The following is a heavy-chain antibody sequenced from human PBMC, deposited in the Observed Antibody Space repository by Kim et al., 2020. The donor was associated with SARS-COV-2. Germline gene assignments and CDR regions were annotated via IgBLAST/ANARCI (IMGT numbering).Heavy chain of an antibody. Sequence: GGSLRLSCAASGFTFSSYAMSWVRQAPGKGLEWVSAISGSGGSTYYADSVKGRFTISRDNSKNTLYLQMNSLRAEDTAVYYCAKVEAGSPYYYYGMDVWGQGTTVTVSS. CDR3: AKVEAGSPYYYYGMDV. CDR1: GFTFSSYA. J-gene: IGHJ6*02. V-gene: IGHV3-23*01. D-gene: IGHD6-19*01. CDR2: ISGSGGST.